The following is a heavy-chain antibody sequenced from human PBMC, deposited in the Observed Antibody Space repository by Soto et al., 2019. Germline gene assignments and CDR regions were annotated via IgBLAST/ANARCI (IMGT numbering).Heavy chain of an antibody. CDR1: GYTFTSYG. J-gene: IGHJ6*02. CDR3: ARDRGYSSALAGMDV. CDR2: ISAYNGNT. Sequence: ASVKVSCKASGYTFTSYGISWVRQAPGQGLEWMGWISAYNGNTNYAQKLQGRVTMTTDTSTSTAYMELRSLRSDDTAVYSCARDRGYSSALAGMDVWGQGTTVTVSS. V-gene: IGHV1-18*04. D-gene: IGHD6-19*01.